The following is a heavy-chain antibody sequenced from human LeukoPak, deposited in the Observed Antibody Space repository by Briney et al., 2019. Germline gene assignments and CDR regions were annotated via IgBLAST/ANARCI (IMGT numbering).Heavy chain of an antibody. J-gene: IGHJ4*02. D-gene: IGHD3-3*01. Sequence: GGSLRLSCAASGFTFSSYGMHWVRQAPGKGLEWVAFIRYDGSNKYYADSVKGRFTISRDNSKNTLYLQMNSLRAEDTAVYYCAKDQGITIFGVAEYYFDYWGQGTLVTVSS. CDR2: IRYDGSNK. V-gene: IGHV3-30*02. CDR3: AKDQGITIFGVAEYYFDY. CDR1: GFTFSSYG.